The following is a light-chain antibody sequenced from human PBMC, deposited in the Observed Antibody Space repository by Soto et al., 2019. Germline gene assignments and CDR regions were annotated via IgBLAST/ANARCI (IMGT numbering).Light chain of an antibody. J-gene: IGKJ1*01. CDR1: QSVSSY. CDR3: QQNKDWPGT. CDR2: DAS. Sequence: EIVMTQSSSTLSVSPGERVTLSCRASQSVSSYLAWYQQEPGQAPRLLIYDASTRATGIPVRFSGSGSGTEFTLTISSLQSEDFGVYYCQQNKDWPGTFGQGTKVDIK. V-gene: IGKV3-15*01.